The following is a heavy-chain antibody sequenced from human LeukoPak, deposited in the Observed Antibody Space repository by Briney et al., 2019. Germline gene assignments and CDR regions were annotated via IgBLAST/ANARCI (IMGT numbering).Heavy chain of an antibody. CDR1: GGSISSSSYY. CDR2: IYYSGRP. J-gene: IGHJ6*02. V-gene: IGHV4-39*07. D-gene: IGHD1-14*01. CDR3: AREEFGIDMDV. Sequence: PSETLSLTCTVSGGSISSSSYYWGWIRQPPGKGLEWIGSIYYSGRPYYNPSLKSRVTISVDTSKNQFSLKLSSVTAADTAVYYCAREEFGIDMDVWGQGTTVTVSS.